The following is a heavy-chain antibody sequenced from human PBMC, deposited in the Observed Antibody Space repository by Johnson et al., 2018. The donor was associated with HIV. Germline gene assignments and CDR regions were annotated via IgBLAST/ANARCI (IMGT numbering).Heavy chain of an antibody. V-gene: IGHV3-23*04. D-gene: IGHD3-22*01. Sequence: VQLVESGGGLVQPGGSLRLSCAASGFTFSSYAMSWVRQAPGKGLEWVSAISGSGGSTYYADSVKGRFTISRENAKNSLYLQMNSLRAGDTAVYYCARVSSGGAFDIWGQGTMVTVSS. CDR3: ARVSSGGAFDI. CDR2: ISGSGGST. CDR1: GFTFSSYA. J-gene: IGHJ3*02.